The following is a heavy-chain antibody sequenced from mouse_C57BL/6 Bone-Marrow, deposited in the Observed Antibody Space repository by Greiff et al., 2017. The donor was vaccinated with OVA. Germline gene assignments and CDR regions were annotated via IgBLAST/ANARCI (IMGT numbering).Heavy chain of an antibody. CDR3: ARNDYDGDWYFDV. CDR2: INPNNGGT. J-gene: IGHJ1*03. Sequence: VHVKQSGPELVKPGASVKIPCKASGYTFTDYNMDWVKQSHGKSLEWIGDINPNNGGTIYNQKFKGKATLTVDKSSSTAYMELRSLTSEDTAVYYCARNDYDGDWYFDVWGTGTTVTVSS. CDR1: GYTFTDYN. V-gene: IGHV1-18*01. D-gene: IGHD2-4*01.